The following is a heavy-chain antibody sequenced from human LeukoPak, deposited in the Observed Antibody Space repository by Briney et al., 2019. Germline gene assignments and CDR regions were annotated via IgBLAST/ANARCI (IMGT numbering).Heavy chain of an antibody. CDR1: GFTFRSYA. J-gene: IGHJ4*02. Sequence: PGRSLRLSCAASGFTFRSYAVHWVRQAPGKGLEWVAVISYDGSNKYYADSVKGRFTISRDNSKNTLYLQMNSLRAEDTAVYYCARGGGYSGYCFDYWGQGTLVTVSS. V-gene: IGHV3-30-3*01. CDR3: ARGGGYSGYCFDY. D-gene: IGHD5-12*01. CDR2: ISYDGSNK.